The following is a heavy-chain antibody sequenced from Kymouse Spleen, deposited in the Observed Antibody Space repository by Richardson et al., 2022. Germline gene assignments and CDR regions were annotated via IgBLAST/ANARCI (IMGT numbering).Heavy chain of an antibody. J-gene: IGHJ6*02. D-gene: IGHD3-10*01. CDR1: GYTLTELS. CDR3: ATSGFTMVRGVIPHYYYYGMDV. V-gene: IGHV1-24*d01. CDR2: FDPEDGET. Sequence: QVQLVQSGAEVKKPGASVKVSCKVSGYTLTELSMHWVRQAPGKGLEWMGGFDPEDGETIYAQKFQGRVTMTEDTSTDTAYMDLSSLRSEDTAVYYCATSGFTMVRGVIPHYYYYGMDVWGQGTTVTVSS.